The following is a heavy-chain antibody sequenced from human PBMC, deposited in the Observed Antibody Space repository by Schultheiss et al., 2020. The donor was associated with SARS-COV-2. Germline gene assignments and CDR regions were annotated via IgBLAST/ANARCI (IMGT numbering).Heavy chain of an antibody. J-gene: IGHJ4*02. V-gene: IGHV3-30*01. CDR2: ISYDGSNK. D-gene: IGHD3-10*01. CDR1: GFTFSSYA. CDR3: ARRRGSGSYYRLEDYFDY. Sequence: GGSLRLSCTASGFTFSSYAMHWVRQAPGKGLEWVAVISYDGSNKYYADSVKGRFTISRDNSKNTLYLQMNSLRAEDTAVYYCARRRGSGSYYRLEDYFDYWGQGTLVTVSS.